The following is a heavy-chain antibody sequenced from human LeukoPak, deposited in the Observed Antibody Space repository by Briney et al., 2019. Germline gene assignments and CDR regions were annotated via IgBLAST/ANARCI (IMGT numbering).Heavy chain of an antibody. D-gene: IGHD3-10*01. CDR1: GFTFSSYG. CDR3: ARGFPSPDKRPC. J-gene: IGHJ4*02. CDR2: ISYDGSNK. Sequence: PGRSLRLSCAASGFTFSSYGMHWVRQAPGKGLEWVAVISYDGSNKYYADSVKGRFTISRDNSKNTLYLQMNSLRAEDTAVYYCARGFPSPDKRPCWGQGTLVTVSS. V-gene: IGHV3-30*03.